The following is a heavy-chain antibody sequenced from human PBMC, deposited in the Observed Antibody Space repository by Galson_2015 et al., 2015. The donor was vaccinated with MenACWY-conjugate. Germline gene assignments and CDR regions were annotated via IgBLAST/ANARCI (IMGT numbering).Heavy chain of an antibody. D-gene: IGHD1-1*01. V-gene: IGHV1-46*01. CDR2: IDPVRDTT. CDR3: ARSPLRWNDPGPFDY. CDR1: GYSFTSYY. J-gene: IGHJ4*02. Sequence: SVKVSCKASGYSFTSYYIHWVRQAPGQGLEWVGVIDPVRDTTKYAQNFQGRVSLTRDTSTTTVFMELSSLRSEDTAVHYCARSPLRWNDPGPFDYWGQGTLVTVSS.